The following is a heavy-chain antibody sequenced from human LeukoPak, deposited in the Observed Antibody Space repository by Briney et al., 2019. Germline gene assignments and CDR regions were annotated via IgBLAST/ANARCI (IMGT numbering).Heavy chain of an antibody. D-gene: IGHD2-2*01. J-gene: IGHJ4*02. Sequence: GESLKISCKGSGYSFTNYWIGWVRQMPGKGPEWMGIIYPGDSDTTYSPSFQGQVTISADKSISTAYLQWSSLKASDTAMYYCARHFCSSTTRCSIDYWGRGTLVTVSS. V-gene: IGHV5-51*01. CDR3: ARHFCSSTTRCSIDY. CDR2: IYPGDSDT. CDR1: GYSFTNYW.